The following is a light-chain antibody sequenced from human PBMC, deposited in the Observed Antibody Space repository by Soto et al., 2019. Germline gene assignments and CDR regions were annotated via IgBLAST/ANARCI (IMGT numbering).Light chain of an antibody. CDR1: SSDVGGYNY. J-gene: IGLJ2*01. CDR3: NSYRSSSTLGV. V-gene: IGLV2-14*01. CDR2: DVS. Sequence: QSALTQPASVSGSPGQSITISCTGSSSDVGGYNYVSWYQQHPGKAPKLMIYDVSNRPSGVSNRFSGSKSGNTASLTISGLQAEDEADYYCNSYRSSSTLGVFGGGTKLTVL.